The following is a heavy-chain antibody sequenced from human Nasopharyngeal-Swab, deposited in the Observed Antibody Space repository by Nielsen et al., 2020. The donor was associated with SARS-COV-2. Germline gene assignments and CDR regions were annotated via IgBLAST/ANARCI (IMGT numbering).Heavy chain of an antibody. CDR3: ARAKQWLVLRWFDP. D-gene: IGHD6-19*01. Sequence: SETLSLTCTVSGGSISSSSYYWVWIRQPPGKGLEWIGSIYYSGSTNYNPSLKSRVTISVDTSKNQFSLKLSSVTAADTAVYYCARAKQWLVLRWFDPWGQGTLVTVSS. CDR2: IYYSGST. J-gene: IGHJ5*02. CDR1: GGSISSSSYY. V-gene: IGHV4-39*07.